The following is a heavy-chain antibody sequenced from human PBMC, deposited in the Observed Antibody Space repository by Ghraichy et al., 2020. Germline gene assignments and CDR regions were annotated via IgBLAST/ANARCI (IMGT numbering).Heavy chain of an antibody. CDR3: AREEGPTEVDVTSGAFDV. CDR2: IKQDGRDK. J-gene: IGHJ3*01. D-gene: IGHD6-19*01. CDR1: GFTFSSNYY. V-gene: IGHV3-7*03. Sequence: GGSLRLSCVASGFTFSSNYYMTWVRQAPGKGLEWVANIKQDGRDKYYVDSVKGRFTISRDNAKNSLYLQMNSLRAEDTAVYYCAREEGPTEVDVTSGAFDVWRQGTMVTVSS.